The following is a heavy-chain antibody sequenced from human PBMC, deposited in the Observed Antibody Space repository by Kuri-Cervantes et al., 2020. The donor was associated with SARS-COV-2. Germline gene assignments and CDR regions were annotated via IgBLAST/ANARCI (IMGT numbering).Heavy chain of an antibody. Sequence: SCAVSGYSISSSNWWGWIRQPPGKGLEWIGYIYYSGSTYYNPSLKSRVTMSVDTSKNQFSLKLSSVTAVDTAVYYCARGRLRFLEWLAYYFDYWGQGTLVTVSS. CDR1: GYSISSSNW. CDR2: IYYSGST. CDR3: ARGRLRFLEWLAYYFDY. D-gene: IGHD3-3*01. J-gene: IGHJ4*02. V-gene: IGHV4-28*03.